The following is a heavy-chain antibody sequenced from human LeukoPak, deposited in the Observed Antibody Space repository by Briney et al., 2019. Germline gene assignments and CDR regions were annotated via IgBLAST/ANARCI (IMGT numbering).Heavy chain of an antibody. D-gene: IGHD3-22*01. CDR3: ARGYDGSGYYCRNWYFDL. Sequence: SETLSLTCTVSGGSISSYYWSWIRQPAGLGLEYIGRMYTSGSTNYNPSLKSRVTISVDTSKNQFSLKLSSVTAADTAVYYCARGYDGSGYYCRNWYFDLWGRGTLVTVSS. CDR2: MYTSGST. J-gene: IGHJ2*01. CDR1: GGSISSYY. V-gene: IGHV4-4*07.